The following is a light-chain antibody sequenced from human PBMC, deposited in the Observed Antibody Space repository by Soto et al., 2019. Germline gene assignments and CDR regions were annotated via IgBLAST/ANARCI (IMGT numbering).Light chain of an antibody. CDR1: QSISAT. Sequence: EIVMTQSPATLSVSPGGRANLSCRASQSISATLAWYQQKPGQAPILLIYSASRKSTGFPARFSASGSGTDFTLTISSLQSEDFSVYYCQPYDNWPLTFGQGTKVEIK. J-gene: IGKJ1*01. CDR3: QPYDNWPLT. V-gene: IGKV3-15*01. CDR2: SAS.